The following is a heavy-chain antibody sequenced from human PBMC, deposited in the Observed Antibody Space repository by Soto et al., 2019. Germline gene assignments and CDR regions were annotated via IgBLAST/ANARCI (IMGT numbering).Heavy chain of an antibody. Sequence: QVQLQESGPGLVKPSQTLSLTGTVSGGPISSGGYYWSWIRQHLGHGLEWIGCSCSSGSTYYNPSLKSRVTISVDTSKNQLSLKMSSVTAADTAVYYCARGYRAREPISGSYRRFDPWGQGTLVTVSS. D-gene: IGHD3-16*02. CDR3: ARGYRAREPISGSYRRFDP. J-gene: IGHJ5*02. V-gene: IGHV4-31*03. CDR2: SCSSGST. CDR1: GGPISSGGYY.